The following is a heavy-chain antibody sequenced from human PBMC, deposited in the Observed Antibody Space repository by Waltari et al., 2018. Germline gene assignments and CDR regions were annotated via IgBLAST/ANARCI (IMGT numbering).Heavy chain of an antibody. J-gene: IGHJ6*03. CDR3: AKNRFDMDV. Sequence: QVQLQESGPGLVKPSETLSLTCTISGGSISTYYWSWVRQPPGKGLEWIGYIYYTGDTNYNPSLTSRVTISLGTSTYQFSLRLSSVTAADTAVYFCAKNRFDMDVWGKGTTVIVSS. CDR2: IYYTGDT. V-gene: IGHV4-59*01. D-gene: IGHD3-16*01. CDR1: GGSISTYY.